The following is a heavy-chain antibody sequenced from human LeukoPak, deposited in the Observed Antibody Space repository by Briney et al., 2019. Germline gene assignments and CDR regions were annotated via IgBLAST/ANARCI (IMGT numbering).Heavy chain of an antibody. J-gene: IGHJ4*02. CDR1: GYTFTDYY. CDR3: ARVYLGVYYYGSSGYSHLDY. CDR2: INPNSGGT. Sequence: ASVKVSCKASGYTFTDYYMHWVRQAPGQGRECMGWINPNSGGTHYAKKFQGRVTMTRDPSISTAYMKISRLRSDDTAVDYCARVYLGVYYYGSSGYSHLDYWGQGTLVTVSS. D-gene: IGHD3-22*01. V-gene: IGHV1-2*02.